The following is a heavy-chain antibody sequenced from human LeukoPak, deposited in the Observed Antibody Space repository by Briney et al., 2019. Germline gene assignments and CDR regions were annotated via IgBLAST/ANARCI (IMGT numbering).Heavy chain of an antibody. Sequence: PGGSLRLSCSASGFILSTYAIHWVRQSPGKGLEHVSGISSKGDSTFYVDSAKGRFVISRDNSKNMVWLQMSSLRAEDTAIYYCVRDQFSWGQGTTVTVSS. D-gene: IGHD3-3*01. CDR2: ISSKGDST. V-gene: IGHV3-64D*06. J-gene: IGHJ6*02. CDR3: VRDQFS. CDR1: GFILSTYA.